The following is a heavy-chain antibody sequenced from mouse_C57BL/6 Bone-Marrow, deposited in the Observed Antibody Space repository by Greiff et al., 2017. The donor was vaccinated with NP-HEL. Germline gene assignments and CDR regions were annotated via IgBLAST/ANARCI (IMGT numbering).Heavy chain of an antibody. CDR3: ARGDYGSSRFGYAMDY. J-gene: IGHJ4*01. Sequence: VQLQQSGAELVKPGASVKISCKASGYAFSSYWMNWVKERPGKGLEWIGQIYPGDGDTKYNGKFKGKATLTAAKSSSTAYMQVSSLTSEDSAVYFWARGDYGSSRFGYAMDYWGQGTSVTVAS. CDR1: GYAFSSYW. CDR2: IYPGDGDT. V-gene: IGHV1-80*01. D-gene: IGHD1-1*01.